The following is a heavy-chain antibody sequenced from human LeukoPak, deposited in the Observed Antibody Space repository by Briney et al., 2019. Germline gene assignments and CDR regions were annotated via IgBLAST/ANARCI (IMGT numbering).Heavy chain of an antibody. D-gene: IGHD5-18*01. V-gene: IGHV3-21*01. Sequence: GGSLRLSCAASGFTFSSYSMNWVRQAPGKGLEWVSSISSSSSYIYYADSVKGRFTISRDNAKNSLYLQMNSLRAEDTAVYYCARGEDTAMVTGGYNWFDPWGQGTLVTVSS. CDR1: GFTFSSYS. CDR2: ISSSSSYI. CDR3: ARGEDTAMVTGGYNWFDP. J-gene: IGHJ5*02.